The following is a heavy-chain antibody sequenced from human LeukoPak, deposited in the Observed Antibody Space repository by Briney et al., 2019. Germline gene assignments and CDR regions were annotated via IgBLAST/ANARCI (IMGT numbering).Heavy chain of an antibody. V-gene: IGHV3-53*01. D-gene: IGHD5-24*01. CDR3: ARGHRADGYSYGPYYFDY. CDR2: INSGGST. CDR1: GVIVSSNY. J-gene: IGHJ4*02. Sequence: GGSLRLSCAASGVIVSSNYMSWVRQAPGKGLEWVSVINSGGSTYHADSVKGRFTISRDNSKNTLYLQMNSLRAEDTAVYYCARGHRADGYSYGPYYFDYWGQGTLVTVSS.